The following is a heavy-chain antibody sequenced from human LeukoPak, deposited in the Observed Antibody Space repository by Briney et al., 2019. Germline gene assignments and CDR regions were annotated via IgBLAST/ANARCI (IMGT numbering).Heavy chain of an antibody. V-gene: IGHV3-21*05. J-gene: IGHJ4*02. CDR3: ARRGYHDYSGFDY. Sequence: GGSLRLSCAASGFTFSSYHMNWVRQAPGKGLEWVSYISPSSSDIYYADSVKGRFTISRDNAKKSLYLQMKSLRAEDTAVYYCARRGYHDYSGFDYWGQGTLVTVSS. D-gene: IGHD1-26*01. CDR1: GFTFSSYH. CDR2: ISPSSSDI.